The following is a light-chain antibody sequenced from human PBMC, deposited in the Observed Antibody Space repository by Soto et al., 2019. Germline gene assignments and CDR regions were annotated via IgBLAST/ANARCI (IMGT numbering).Light chain of an antibody. CDR2: KAS. V-gene: IGKV1-5*03. Sequence: DIQMTQSPSTLSASVGGRVTITCRPSQSISNWLAWYQQKPGKAPKLLIFKASTLESGVPSRVSGSGSGTEFTVNTSSLATGDFETYHWAQYDTYPRTVGQGTEVDIK. CDR1: QSISNW. CDR3: AQYDTYPRT. J-gene: IGKJ1*01.